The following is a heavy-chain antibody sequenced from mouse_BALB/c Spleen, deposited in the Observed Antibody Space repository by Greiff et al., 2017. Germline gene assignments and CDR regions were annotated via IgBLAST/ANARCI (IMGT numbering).Heavy chain of an antibody. J-gene: IGHJ4*01. Sequence: EVKLVESGGGLVKPGGSLKLSCAASGFTFSSYAMSWVRQTPEKRLEWVASISSGGSTYYPDSVKGRFTISRDNARNILYLQMSSLRSEDTAMYYCARGAVRGGAMDYWGQGTSVTVSS. CDR3: ARGAVRGGAMDY. V-gene: IGHV5-6-5*01. CDR2: ISSGGST. D-gene: IGHD2-14*01. CDR1: GFTFSSYA.